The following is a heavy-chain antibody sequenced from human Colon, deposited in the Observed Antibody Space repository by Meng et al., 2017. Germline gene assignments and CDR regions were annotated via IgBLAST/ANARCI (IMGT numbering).Heavy chain of an antibody. CDR1: GFTVSYQY. CDR3: VGGFYFQY. Sequence: EVQLVETGGDLVKPGGSLSLSCAASGFTVSYQYLNWVRQAPGKGLEWVSVIDSAGATNYADSVKGRFTISRDSSNNTLYLQMDNLRVGDTAVYFCVGGFYFQYWGQGTLVTVSS. V-gene: IGHV3-53*02. J-gene: IGHJ1*01. CDR2: IDSAGAT. D-gene: IGHD3-3*01.